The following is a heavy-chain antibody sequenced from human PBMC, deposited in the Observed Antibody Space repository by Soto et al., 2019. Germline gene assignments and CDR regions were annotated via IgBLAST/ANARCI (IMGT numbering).Heavy chain of an antibody. CDR1: GYIFTSYG. CDR2: ISGYNGKT. V-gene: IGHV1-18*01. J-gene: IGHJ4*02. D-gene: IGHD4-17*01. CDR3: TRDNRFSDYGGNHYFDY. Sequence: GASVKVSCKASGYIFTSYGISWVRQAPGQGLEWMGWISGYNGKTTYAQNFQGRVTMTTDRSTSTAYMELRSLRSDDTALYYCTRDNRFSDYGGNHYFDYWGQGSLVTVSS.